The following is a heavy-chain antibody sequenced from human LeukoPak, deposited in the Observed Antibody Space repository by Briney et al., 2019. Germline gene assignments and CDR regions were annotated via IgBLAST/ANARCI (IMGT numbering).Heavy chain of an antibody. CDR1: GFTFSRCA. V-gene: IGHV3-23*01. J-gene: IGHJ4*02. CDR3: ARQPNYGDYVDS. D-gene: IGHD4-17*01. Sequence: GGSLRLSCAASGFTFSRCAMSWVRQAPGKGLEWVSGISGSGGSTFYADSVKGRFTISRDNSKNSLYLQMNSLRAEDTAVFYCARQPNYGDYVDSWGQGTLVTVPS. CDR2: ISGSGGST.